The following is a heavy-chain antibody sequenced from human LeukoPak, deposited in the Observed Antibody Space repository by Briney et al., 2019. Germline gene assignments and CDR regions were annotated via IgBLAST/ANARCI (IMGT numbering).Heavy chain of an antibody. D-gene: IGHD1-26*01. Sequence: SQTLSLTCAICGDSVSSNSAAWNWIRQSPSRGLEWLGRTYYRSKWYNDYAVSVKGRITINQDTSKNQFSLQLNSVTPEDTAVYYCARGIKLFPRRQESSFDYWGQGTLVTVSS. CDR1: GDSVSSNSAA. CDR2: TYYRSKWYN. CDR3: ARGIKLFPRRQESSFDY. J-gene: IGHJ4*02. V-gene: IGHV6-1*01.